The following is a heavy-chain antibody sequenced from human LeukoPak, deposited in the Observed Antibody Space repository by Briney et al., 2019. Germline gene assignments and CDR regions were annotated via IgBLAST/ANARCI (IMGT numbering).Heavy chain of an antibody. V-gene: IGHV3-23*01. D-gene: IGHD2-15*01. CDR2: VSADGDYT. CDR1: GFTFNSYA. J-gene: IGHJ4*02. Sequence: PGGSLRLSCAASGFTFNSYAMSWVRQAPGQGLKWVSAVSADGDYTYYADSVKGRFSISRDNSKNTLYLQMNSLRVGDTAVYYRAKRRYCDDINCRDFDCWGQGTLVTVSS. CDR3: AKRRYCDDINCRDFDC.